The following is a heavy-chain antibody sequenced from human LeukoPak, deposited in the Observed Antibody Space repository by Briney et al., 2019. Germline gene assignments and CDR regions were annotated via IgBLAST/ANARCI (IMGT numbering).Heavy chain of an antibody. Sequence: GGSLRLSCAASGFTVSSKYMSWVRQAPGKGLEWVSVIYSGGSTYYADSVKGRFTISRDNSENTPNLQMNSLRAEDMAVYYCARVSVSGYYPDWYFDLWGRGTLVTVSS. D-gene: IGHD3-22*01. CDR3: ARVSVSGYYPDWYFDL. V-gene: IGHV3-53*01. J-gene: IGHJ2*01. CDR1: GFTVSSKY. CDR2: IYSGGST.